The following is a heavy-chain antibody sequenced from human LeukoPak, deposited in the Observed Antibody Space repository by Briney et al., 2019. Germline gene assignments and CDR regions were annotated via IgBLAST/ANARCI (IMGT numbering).Heavy chain of an antibody. CDR1: GGSISSSYW. J-gene: IGHJ4*02. V-gene: IGHV4-4*02. Sequence: SGTLSLTCAVSGGSISSSYWWTWVRQPPGKGLEWIGEIYHSGSTNYNPSLKSRLTISVDKSKNQFSLKLSSVTAADTAVYYCARDSWGRFDYWGQGTLVAVSS. CDR2: IYHSGST. CDR3: ARDSWGRFDY. D-gene: IGHD7-27*01.